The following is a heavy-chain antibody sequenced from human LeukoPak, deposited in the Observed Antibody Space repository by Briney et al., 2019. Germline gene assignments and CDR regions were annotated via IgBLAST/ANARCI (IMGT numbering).Heavy chain of an antibody. V-gene: IGHV3-23*01. CDR1: GFTFSSYA. CDR2: ISGSGGST. Sequence: GGSLRLSCAAPGFTFSSYAMSWVRQAPGKGLEWVSTISGSGGSTYYADSVKGRFTISRDNSKNTLYLQMNSLRAEDTAVYYCANDVGATYFFDYWGQGTLVTVSS. J-gene: IGHJ4*02. CDR3: ANDVGATYFFDY. D-gene: IGHD1-26*01.